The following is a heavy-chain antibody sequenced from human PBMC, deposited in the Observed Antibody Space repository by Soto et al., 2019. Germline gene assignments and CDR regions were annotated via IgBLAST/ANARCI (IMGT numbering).Heavy chain of an antibody. J-gene: IGHJ4*02. CDR2: IWHDGSNK. V-gene: IGHV3-33*01. CDR3: TRAAIRGELLEY. D-gene: IGHD1-26*01. CDR1: GFAFNNYG. Sequence: QVRLVESGGGVVQPGRSLRLSCAASGFAFNNYGMHWVRQAPGKGLEWVALIWHDGSNKGYADSVKGRFTISRDNSKNTLNLQMNSLRVEDTAVYYCTRAAIRGELLEYWGQGTQVTVSS.